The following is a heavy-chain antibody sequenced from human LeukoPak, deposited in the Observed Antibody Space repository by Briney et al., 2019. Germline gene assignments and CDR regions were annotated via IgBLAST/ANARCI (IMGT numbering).Heavy chain of an antibody. V-gene: IGHV1-18*04. CDR3: ARDSYYYGSGREGYFDY. D-gene: IGHD3-10*01. CDR1: GYTFTSYG. CDR2: ISAYNGNT. Sequence: ASVKVSCKASGYTFTSYGISWVRQAPGQGLEWMGWISAYNGNTNYAQKLQGRVTMTTDTSTSTAYMELRSLRSDGTAVYYCARDSYYYGSGREGYFDYWGQGTLVTVSS. J-gene: IGHJ4*02.